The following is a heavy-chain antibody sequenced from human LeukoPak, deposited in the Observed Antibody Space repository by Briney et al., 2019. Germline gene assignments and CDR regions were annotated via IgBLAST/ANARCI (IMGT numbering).Heavy chain of an antibody. CDR3: ARELIDILTGYFRGGGY. Sequence: ASVTVSCTASGYIFIVYYIHWVRQGPGQGLEWMGWINPNSGGTNYAQTFRGRVPLTRDTSISTAYMELSRLRSEDTAVYYCARELIDILTGYFRGGGYWGQGTLVTVSS. V-gene: IGHV1-2*02. CDR2: INPNSGGT. D-gene: IGHD3-9*01. J-gene: IGHJ4*02. CDR1: GYIFIVYY.